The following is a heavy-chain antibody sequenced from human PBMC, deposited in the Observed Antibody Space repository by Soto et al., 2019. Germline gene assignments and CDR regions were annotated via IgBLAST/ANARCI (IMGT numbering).Heavy chain of an antibody. CDR1: GGSVSSGSYY. Sequence: QVQLQESGPGLVKPSETLSLTCTVSGGSVSSGSYYWSWIRQPPGKGLEWIGYVYYSGSTNYNPSLKRRVTISVDTSKTQFSLKLSSVTAADTAVYYCARFGGSDDYWGQGTLVTVSS. CDR3: ARFGGSDDY. D-gene: IGHD2-15*01. V-gene: IGHV4-61*01. CDR2: VYYSGST. J-gene: IGHJ4*02.